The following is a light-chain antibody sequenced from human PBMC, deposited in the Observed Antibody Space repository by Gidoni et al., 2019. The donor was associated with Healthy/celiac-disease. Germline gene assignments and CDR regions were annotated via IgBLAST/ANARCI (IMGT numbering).Light chain of an antibody. Sequence: IQMTHSPSTLSASVGDRVTITCRASQSISSWLAWYQQKPGKAPKPQIYKASSLESGVPSRFSGSGSGTEFTLTISSLQPDDFATYYCQQYNSDSRTFGQGTKLEIK. V-gene: IGKV1-5*03. J-gene: IGKJ2*01. CDR1: QSISSW. CDR2: KAS. CDR3: QQYNSDSRT.